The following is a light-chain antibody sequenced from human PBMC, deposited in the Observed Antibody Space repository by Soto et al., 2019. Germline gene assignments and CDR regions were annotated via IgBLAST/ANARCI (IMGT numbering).Light chain of an antibody. J-gene: IGKJ4*01. V-gene: IGKV1-5*01. CDR1: QSVRNW. CDR3: QQYDIYPLT. Sequence: DIQMTQSTSTLSASVGDRVTITCRASQSVRNWLAWYQQKPGKAPKFLIYDASTLESGVPSRFSGSGSGTEFTLAISSLQSDDFATYYCQQYDIYPLTFGGGTKVDI. CDR2: DAS.